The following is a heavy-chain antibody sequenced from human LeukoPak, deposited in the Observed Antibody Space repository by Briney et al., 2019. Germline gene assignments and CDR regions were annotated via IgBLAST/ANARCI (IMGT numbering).Heavy chain of an antibody. J-gene: IGHJ6*03. Sequence: SETLSLTCAVYGGSFSGYYWSWIRQPPGKGLEWIGEINHSGSTNYNPSLKSRVTISVDTSKNQFSLKLSSVTAADTAVYYCARVRQLVGIYYYYYYMDVWGKGTTVTASS. CDR2: INHSGST. CDR3: ARVRQLVGIYYYYYYMDV. D-gene: IGHD6-6*01. CDR1: GGSFSGYY. V-gene: IGHV4-34*01.